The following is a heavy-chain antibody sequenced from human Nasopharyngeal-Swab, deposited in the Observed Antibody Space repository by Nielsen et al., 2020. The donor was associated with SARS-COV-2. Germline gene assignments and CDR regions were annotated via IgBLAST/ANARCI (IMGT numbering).Heavy chain of an antibody. Sequence: ASVQVSCKASGYSFRSYGLNCVLQAPGQGLEWMGWISVSNADTNYAQKLQGRVSMTTDTSTSTAYMELGSLRSEDTAVYYCARLAVWNRPYYFDYWGQGTLVTVSS. D-gene: IGHD1-1*01. CDR2: ISVSNADT. CDR3: ARLAVWNRPYYFDY. J-gene: IGHJ4*02. V-gene: IGHV1-18*01. CDR1: GYSFRSYG.